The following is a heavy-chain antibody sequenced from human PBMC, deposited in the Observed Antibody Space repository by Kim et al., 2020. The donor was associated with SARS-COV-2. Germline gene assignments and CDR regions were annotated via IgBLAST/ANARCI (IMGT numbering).Heavy chain of an antibody. V-gene: IGHV3-30*04. J-gene: IGHJ3*02. D-gene: IGHD3-10*01. CDR1: GFTFSSYA. Sequence: GGSLRLSCAASGFTFSSYAMHWVRQAPGKGLEWVAVISYDGSNKYYADSVKGRFTISRDNSKNTLYLQMNSLRAEDTAVYYCARGRLPKLGTTMVRGVIIRDAFDIWGQGTMVTVSS. CDR2: ISYDGSNK. CDR3: ARGRLPKLGTTMVRGVIIRDAFDI.